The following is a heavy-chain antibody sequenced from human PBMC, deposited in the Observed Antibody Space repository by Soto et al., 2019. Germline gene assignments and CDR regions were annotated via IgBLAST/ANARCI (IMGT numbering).Heavy chain of an antibody. V-gene: IGHV3-23*01. D-gene: IGHD1-1*01. CDR3: AKDPYNWGSLSYFDY. J-gene: IGHJ4*02. CDR2: ISGSGGST. CDR1: GFTFSSYA. Sequence: GGSLRLSCAASGFTFSSYAMSWVRQAPGKGLEWVSAISGSGGSTYYADSVKGRFTISRDNSKNTLYLQMNSLRAEDTAVYYCAKDPYNWGSLSYFDYWGQGTLVTVSS.